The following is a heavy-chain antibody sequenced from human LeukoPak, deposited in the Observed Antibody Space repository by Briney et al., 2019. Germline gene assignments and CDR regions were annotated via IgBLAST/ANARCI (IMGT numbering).Heavy chain of an antibody. J-gene: IGHJ5*02. V-gene: IGHV3-73*01. Sequence: GGSLRLSCAASGFTFSGSAIHWVRQSSGKGLEWVGQIDKKDKGYATATAYAASVTGRFTISRDDSINTAYLQMKSLRTEDTALYYCTRDSGTYNWFDPWGQGTLVTVSS. D-gene: IGHD1-26*01. CDR1: GFTFSGSA. CDR3: TRDSGTYNWFDP. CDR2: IDKKDKGYATAT.